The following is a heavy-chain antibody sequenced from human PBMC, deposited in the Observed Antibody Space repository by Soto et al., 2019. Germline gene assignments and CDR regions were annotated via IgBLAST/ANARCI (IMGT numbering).Heavy chain of an antibody. D-gene: IGHD3-3*01. CDR3: AAVTYFDFWSGQDAFEI. Sequence: GASVKVSCKASGYTFTRYVISWVRQAPGQGLEWMGWISAYNGNTNYAQKLQGRVTMTTDTSTSTAYMELRSLRPDDTAVQYCAAVTYFDFWSGQDAFEIWGQGTMVTVSS. J-gene: IGHJ3*02. CDR1: GYTFTRYV. CDR2: ISAYNGNT. V-gene: IGHV1-18*01.